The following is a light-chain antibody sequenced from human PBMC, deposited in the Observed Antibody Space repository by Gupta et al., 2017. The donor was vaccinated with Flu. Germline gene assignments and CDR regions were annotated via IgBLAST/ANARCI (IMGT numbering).Light chain of an antibody. CDR2: DAY. Sequence: TLSLSPGERATLSCRASQSVRRDLDWYKQKPGQAPRLLIYDAYNRANGSPDRCSGSGSGTEFTLTISSLEPEDFAVYDCQQRSNWPPAITFGQGTRLEIK. CDR1: QSVRRD. V-gene: IGKV3-11*01. J-gene: IGKJ5*01. CDR3: QQRSNWPPAIT.